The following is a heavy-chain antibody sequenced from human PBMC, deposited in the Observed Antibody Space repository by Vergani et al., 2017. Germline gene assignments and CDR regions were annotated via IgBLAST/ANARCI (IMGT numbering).Heavy chain of an antibody. CDR3: AREQWLPIDYFDY. CDR1: GYTFTSYA. D-gene: IGHD6-19*01. CDR2: SNAGNGNT. J-gene: IGHJ4*02. V-gene: IGHV1-3*02. Sequence: QVQLVQSGAEVKKPGASVKVSCKASGYTFTSYAMHWVRQAPGQRLEWMGWSNAGNGNTKYSQEFQGRVTITRDTSASTAYMELSSLRSEDMAVYYCAREQWLPIDYFDYWGQGTLVTVSS.